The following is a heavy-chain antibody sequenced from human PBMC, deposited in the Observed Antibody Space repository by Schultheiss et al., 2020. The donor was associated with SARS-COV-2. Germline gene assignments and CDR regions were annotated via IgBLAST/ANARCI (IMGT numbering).Heavy chain of an antibody. D-gene: IGHD2-2*02. Sequence: ASVKVSCKASGGTFSSYAISWVRQAPGQGLEWMGWISAYNGNTNYAQKFQGRVTVTTDTSTSTAYMELRSLTSDDTAVYYCARGGCSSTSCYSDAFDIWGQGTMVTVSS. CDR1: GGTFSSYA. CDR2: ISAYNGNT. J-gene: IGHJ3*02. CDR3: ARGGCSSTSCYSDAFDI. V-gene: IGHV1-18*01.